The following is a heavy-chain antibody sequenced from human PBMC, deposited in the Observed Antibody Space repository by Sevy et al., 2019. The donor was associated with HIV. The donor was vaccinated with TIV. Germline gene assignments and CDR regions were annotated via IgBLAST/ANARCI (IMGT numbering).Heavy chain of an antibody. CDR1: GDTFTTYD. J-gene: IGHJ6*02. CDR3: ASGGNGDFWSYEYYYYGMDV. Sequence: ATVKVSCKASGDTFTTYDINWVRQAPGQGLERMGWMSPKTGNTGYPRKFQGRVTMTRDTSISTAYMELSSLRSEDTAVYYCASGGNGDFWSYEYYYYGMDVWGQGTTVTVSS. V-gene: IGHV1-8*02. CDR2: MSPKTGNT. D-gene: IGHD3-3*01.